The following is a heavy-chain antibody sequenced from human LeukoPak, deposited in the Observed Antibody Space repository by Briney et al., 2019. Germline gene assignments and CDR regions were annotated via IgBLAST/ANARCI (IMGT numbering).Heavy chain of an antibody. D-gene: IGHD3-10*01. Sequence: PGGSLRLSCAASGFTFSSCWMSWVRQAPGKGLEWVANIKQDGSEKYYVDSVKGRFTISRDNAKNSLYLQMNSLRAEDTAVYYCARAASGSGSYYYDAFDIWGQGTMVTVSS. CDR3: ARAASGSGSYYYDAFDI. J-gene: IGHJ3*02. V-gene: IGHV3-7*01. CDR2: IKQDGSEK. CDR1: GFTFSSCW.